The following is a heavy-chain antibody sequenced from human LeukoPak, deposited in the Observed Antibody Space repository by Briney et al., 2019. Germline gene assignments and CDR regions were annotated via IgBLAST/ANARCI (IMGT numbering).Heavy chain of an antibody. D-gene: IGHD2-21*02. CDR2: INPNSGGT. CDR3: ARVASFSPICGGDCSIGPFDY. CDR1: GYTSTGYY. V-gene: IGHV1-2*02. J-gene: IGHJ4*02. Sequence: ASVKVSCKASGYTSTGYYMHWVRQAPGQGLEWMGWINPNSGGTNYAQKFQGRVTMTRDTSISTAYMELSRLRSDDTAVYYCARVASFSPICGGDCSIGPFDYWGQGTLVTVSS.